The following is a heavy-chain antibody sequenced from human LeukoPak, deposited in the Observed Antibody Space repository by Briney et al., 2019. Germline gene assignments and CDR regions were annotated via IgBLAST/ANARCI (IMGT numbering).Heavy chain of an antibody. J-gene: IGHJ3*02. D-gene: IGHD3-22*01. CDR1: GGTFSSYA. V-gene: IGHV1-69*13. Sequence: VKVSCKASGGTFSSYAISWVRQAPGQGLEWVGRIIPIFGTANYAQKFQGRVTITTDESTSTAYRELSSLRSEDTAVYYCARPRGYYHSSADAFDIWGQGTMVTVSS. CDR3: ARPRGYYHSSADAFDI. CDR2: IIPIFGTA.